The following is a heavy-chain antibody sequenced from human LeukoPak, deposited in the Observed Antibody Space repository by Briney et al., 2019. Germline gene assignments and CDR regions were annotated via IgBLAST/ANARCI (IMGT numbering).Heavy chain of an antibody. D-gene: IGHD6-19*01. CDR2: ITGSGATT. J-gene: IGHJ4*02. V-gene: IGHV3-23*01. Sequence: GGTLRLSCAASGFTFSGHGMNWVRQAPGKGLEWVSGITGSGATTYYADSVKGRFTISRDNSKNTLYLQMNSLRAEDTAVYYCAREGGWYGSDYWGQGTLVTVSS. CDR3: AREGGWYGSDY. CDR1: GFTFSGHG.